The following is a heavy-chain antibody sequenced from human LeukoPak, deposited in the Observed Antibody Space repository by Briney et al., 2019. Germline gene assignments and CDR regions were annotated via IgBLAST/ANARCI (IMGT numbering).Heavy chain of an antibody. CDR3: ARCHYDIFSGAWFDP. J-gene: IGHJ5*02. CDR1: GGTFSSYG. V-gene: IGHV1-69*04. Sequence: SVKVSCKASGGTFSSYGISWVRQAPGQGLEWRGRIIPILDITNNAQKLQGRLTITADKSTSTAYMELSSLRSEDTAVYYCARCHYDIFSGAWFDPWGQGTLVTVSS. CDR2: IIPILDIT. D-gene: IGHD3-9*01.